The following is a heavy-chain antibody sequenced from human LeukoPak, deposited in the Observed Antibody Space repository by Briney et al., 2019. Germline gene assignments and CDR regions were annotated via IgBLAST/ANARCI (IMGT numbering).Heavy chain of an antibody. J-gene: IGHJ4*02. CDR1: GFTFSSHW. Sequence: GGSLTLSCTASGFTFSSHWMSWVRQAPGKGLEWVANIKQGGSEKYYVDSVKGRFTISRDNAKNSLYLRLNSLRVEDTAVYYCARDPTHYLRYGYFDYWGQGTLVTVSS. V-gene: IGHV3-7*01. CDR2: IKQGGSEK. CDR3: ARDPTHYLRYGYFDY. D-gene: IGHD3-9*01.